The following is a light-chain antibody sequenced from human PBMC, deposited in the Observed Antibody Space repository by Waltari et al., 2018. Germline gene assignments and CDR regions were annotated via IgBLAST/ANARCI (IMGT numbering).Light chain of an antibody. CDR3: QQYYSTPPYT. Sequence: DIVMTQSPDSLAVSLGERANINCKSSQSVLYSSNNKNYLAWYQQKPGQHPKLLIYWASTRESGVPDRFSGSGSGTDFTLTISSLQAEDVAVYYCQQYYSTPPYTFGQGTKLEIK. V-gene: IGKV4-1*01. CDR2: WAS. CDR1: QSVLYSSNNKNY. J-gene: IGKJ2*01.